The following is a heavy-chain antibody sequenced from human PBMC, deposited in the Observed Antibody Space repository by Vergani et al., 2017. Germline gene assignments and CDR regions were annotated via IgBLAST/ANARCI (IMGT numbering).Heavy chain of an antibody. J-gene: IGHJ4*02. D-gene: IGHD4-11*01. CDR2: IWYDGSNK. CDR3: ARGRGDYSNYRRGAGPTDY. V-gene: IGHV3-33*01. CDR1: GFTFSSYG. Sequence: QVQLVESGGGVVQPGRSLRLSCAASGFTFSSYGMHWVRQAPGKGLEWVAVIWYDGSNKYYADSVKGRFTISRDNSKNTLYLQMNSLRAEDTAVYYCARGRGDYSNYRRGAGPTDYWGQGTLVTVSS.